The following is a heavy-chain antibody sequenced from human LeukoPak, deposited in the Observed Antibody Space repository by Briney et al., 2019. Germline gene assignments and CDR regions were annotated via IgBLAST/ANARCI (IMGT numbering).Heavy chain of an antibody. CDR2: IIPIFGTA. V-gene: IGHV1-69*06. J-gene: IGHJ3*02. D-gene: IGHD4-17*01. CDR3: ATETTVTTSRLGAFDI. Sequence: GASVKVSCKASGGTFSSYAISWVRQAPGQGLEWMGGIIPIFGTANYAQKFQGRVTITADKSTSTAYMELSSLRSEDTAVYYCATETTVTTSRLGAFDIWGQGTMVTVSS. CDR1: GGTFSSYA.